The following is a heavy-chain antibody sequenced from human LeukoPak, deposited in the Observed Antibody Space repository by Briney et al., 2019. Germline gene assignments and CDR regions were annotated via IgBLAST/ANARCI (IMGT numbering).Heavy chain of an antibody. Sequence: GGSLRLSCAASGFTFSSYAISWVRQAPGKGLEWVSGFTSGGNTHYSDSVKGRFTISRDNSKNTLYLRMNSLRADDTAVYYCAKVCITRGAFDIWGQGTMVTVSS. CDR2: FTSGGNT. CDR1: GFTFSSYA. D-gene: IGHD3-10*01. V-gene: IGHV3-23*01. CDR3: AKVCITRGAFDI. J-gene: IGHJ3*02.